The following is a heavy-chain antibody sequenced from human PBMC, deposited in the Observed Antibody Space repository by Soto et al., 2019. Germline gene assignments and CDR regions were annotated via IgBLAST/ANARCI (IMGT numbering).Heavy chain of an antibody. D-gene: IGHD1-1*01. Sequence: PWVSLRRSGSASGFNHGGYWVPWVSKAPGKRLVWVSRINDYGTTIHYAESVEGRFTISRDDAKSEVYLQMNKLRAEDTAVYYCARGGLDPFDYWGRGALVTVSS. V-gene: IGHV3-74*01. CDR3: ARGGLDPFDY. J-gene: IGHJ4*02. CDR2: INDYGTTI. CDR1: GFNHGGYW.